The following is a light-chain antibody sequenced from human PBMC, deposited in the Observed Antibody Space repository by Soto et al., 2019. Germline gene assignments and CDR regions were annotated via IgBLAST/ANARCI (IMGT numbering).Light chain of an antibody. Sequence: QSVLTQPASVSGSPGQAITISCTGTSSDVGGYNYVSWYQQHPGKAPKLMIYDVSNRPSGVSNRSSGSTSGNTASLTISGLPAEDADYYYSSSYTSRSTVVFGGGTKLTVL. CDR3: SSYTSRSTVV. J-gene: IGLJ2*01. V-gene: IGLV2-14*01. CDR1: SSDVGGYNY. CDR2: DVS.